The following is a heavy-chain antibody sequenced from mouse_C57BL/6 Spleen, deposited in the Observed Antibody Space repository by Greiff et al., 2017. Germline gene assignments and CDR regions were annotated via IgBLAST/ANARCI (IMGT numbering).Heavy chain of an antibody. CDR3: ARDGSFDY. V-gene: IGHV1-72*01. CDR2: LDPNSGGT. D-gene: IGHD2-3*01. CDR1: GYTFTSYW. J-gene: IGHJ2*01. Sequence: QVQLQQPGAELVKPGASVKLSCKASGYTFTSYWMHWVQQRPGRGLEWIGWLDPNSGGTKYNEKFKSKATLTVDKPSSTAYMQLSSLTSENSAVYYCARDGSFDYWGQGTTLTVSS.